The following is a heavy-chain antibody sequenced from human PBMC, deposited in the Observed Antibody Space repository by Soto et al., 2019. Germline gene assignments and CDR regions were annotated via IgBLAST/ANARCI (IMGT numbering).Heavy chain of an antibody. V-gene: IGHV4-31*03. Sequence: SETLSLTCTVSGASISSGPYSWRWIRQHPGKGLEWIAYIYYSGSTYFNPSLKSRVTISLDTSKNQFSLNLTSVTAADTAVYYCERGDTYYLENSGYFNWGQGSLVTVS. CDR2: IYYSGST. CDR1: GASISSGPYS. J-gene: IGHJ4*02. D-gene: IGHD3-22*01. CDR3: ERGDTYYLENSGYFN.